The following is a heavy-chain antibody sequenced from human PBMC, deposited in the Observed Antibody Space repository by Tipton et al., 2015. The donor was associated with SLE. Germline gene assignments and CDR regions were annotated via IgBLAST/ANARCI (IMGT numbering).Heavy chain of an antibody. J-gene: IGHJ4*02. V-gene: IGHV4-61*05. CDR1: GGSISRRNYY. Sequence: TLSLTCSVSGGSISRRNYYWSWIRQPPGKGLEWRGSILYSGSSNYNPSLKSRVTISVDTSKNQFSLKLSSVTAADTAVYYCARGCSGTSCYWGDDWGQGILVTVSS. CDR3: ARGCSGTSCYWGDD. CDR2: ILYSGSS. D-gene: IGHD2-15*01.